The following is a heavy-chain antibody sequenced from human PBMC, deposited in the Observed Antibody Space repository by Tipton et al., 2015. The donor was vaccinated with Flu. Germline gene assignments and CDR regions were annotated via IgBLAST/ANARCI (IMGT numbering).Heavy chain of an antibody. CDR2: IPYDGSNK. CDR3: ARGVELHDWFDP. D-gene: IGHD3-10*01. V-gene: IGHV3-30*10. CDR1: GFTFSSHP. Sequence: SLRLSCAASGFTFSSHPMHWVRQAPGKGLEWVAGIPYDGSNKYYTDSVKGRFTISRDNSKNTVSLQMNSLRAGDTAVYYCARGVELHDWFDPWGQGTLVIVSS. J-gene: IGHJ5*02.